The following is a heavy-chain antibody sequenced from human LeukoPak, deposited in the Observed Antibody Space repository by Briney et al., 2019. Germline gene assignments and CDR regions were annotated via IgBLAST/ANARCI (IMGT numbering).Heavy chain of an antibody. V-gene: IGHV4-59*01. CDR2: IYYSGST. J-gene: IGHJ4*02. Sequence: SETLSLTCTVSRGSIDSYYWSWIRQPPGEGLEWIGYIYYSGSTNYNPSLKSRVTISVDTSKNQFSLKLSSVTAADTAVYYCARGRDRYSWFDNWGQGTLVTVSS. CDR1: RGSIDSYY. D-gene: IGHD5-24*01. CDR3: ARGRDRYSWFDN.